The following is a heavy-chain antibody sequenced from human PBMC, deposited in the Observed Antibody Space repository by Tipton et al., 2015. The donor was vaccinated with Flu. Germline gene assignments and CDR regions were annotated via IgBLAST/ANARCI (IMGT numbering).Heavy chain of an antibody. V-gene: IGHV4-59*08. D-gene: IGHD6-6*01. CDR2: IYYSGST. J-gene: IGHJ3*02. CDR1: GGSISSYY. Sequence: TLSLTCTVSGGSISSYYWSWIRQPPGKGLEWIGYIYYSGSTNYNPSLKSRVTISVDTSKNQFSLKLSSVTAADTAVYYCARHGVHGGYSSSPVDTGGSAHDAFDIWGQGTMVTVSS. CDR3: ARHGVHGGYSSSPVDTGGSAHDAFDI.